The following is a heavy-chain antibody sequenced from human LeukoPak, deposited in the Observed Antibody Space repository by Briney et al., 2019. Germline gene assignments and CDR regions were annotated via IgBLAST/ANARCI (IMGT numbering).Heavy chain of an antibody. CDR1: GFTFSSYG. V-gene: IGHV3-30*18. CDR2: ISYDGSNK. CDR3: AKFGRGDFDY. Sequence: GGSLRLSCAASGFTFSSYGMHWVRQAPGKGLEWVAVISYDGSNKYYADPVKGRFTISRDNSKNTLYLQMNSLRAEDTAVYYCAKFGRGDFDYWGQGTLVTVSS. D-gene: IGHD3-10*01. J-gene: IGHJ4*02.